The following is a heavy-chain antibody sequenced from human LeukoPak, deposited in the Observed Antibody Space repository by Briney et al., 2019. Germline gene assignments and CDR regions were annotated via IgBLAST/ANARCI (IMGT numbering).Heavy chain of an antibody. D-gene: IGHD5-18*01. CDR1: GGTFSSYA. J-gene: IGHJ4*02. V-gene: IGHV1-69*06. CDR2: IVPIFGTA. Sequence: ASVKVSCKASGGTFSSYAISWVRQAPGQGLEWMGGIVPIFGTANYAQKFQGRVTITADKSTSTAYMELSSLRSEDTAVYYCASGYSYGHYYWGQGTLVTVSS. CDR3: ASGYSYGHYY.